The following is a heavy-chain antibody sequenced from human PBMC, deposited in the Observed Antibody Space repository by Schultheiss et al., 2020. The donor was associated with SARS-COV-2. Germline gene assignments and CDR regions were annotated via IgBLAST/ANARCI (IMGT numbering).Heavy chain of an antibody. CDR3: ARGLGYCSSVSCSTDDY. V-gene: IGHV1-18*01. CDR1: GYTFTSYG. Sequence: ASVKVSCKASGYTFTSYGISWVRQAPGQGLEWMGWISAYNGNTNYAQKLQGRVTMTTDTSTSTAYMELRSLRSDDTAVYYCARGLGYCSSVSCSTDDYWGQGTLVTVSS. J-gene: IGHJ4*02. D-gene: IGHD2-2*02. CDR2: ISAYNGNT.